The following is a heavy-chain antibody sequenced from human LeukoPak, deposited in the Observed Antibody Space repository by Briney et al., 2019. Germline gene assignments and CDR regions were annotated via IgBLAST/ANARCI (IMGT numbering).Heavy chain of an antibody. CDR2: IWYDGSNK. CDR3: ARDIASDYYGSGSFDY. D-gene: IGHD3-10*01. V-gene: IGHV3-33*01. Sequence: GRSLRLPCAASGFTFSSYGMHWVRQAPGKGLEWVAVIWYDGSNKYYADSVKGRFTISRDNSKNTLYLQMNSLRAEDTAVYYCARDIASDYYGSGSFDYWGQGTLVTVSS. J-gene: IGHJ4*02. CDR1: GFTFSSYG.